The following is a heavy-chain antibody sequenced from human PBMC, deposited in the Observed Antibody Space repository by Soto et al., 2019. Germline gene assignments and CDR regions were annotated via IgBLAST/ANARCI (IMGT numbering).Heavy chain of an antibody. D-gene: IGHD1-26*01. V-gene: IGHV4-39*01. CDR2: IYYSGSA. CDR1: GGSISSSSYY. CDR3: ARSPGNRRSVGATTFDY. J-gene: IGHJ4*02. Sequence: QLQLQESGPGLVKPSETLSLTCTVSGGSISSSSYYWGWIRQPPGKGLEWIGSIYYSGSAYYNPSLKSRVTISVDTSKNQFSLKLSSVTAADTAVYYCARSPGNRRSVGATTFDYWGQETLVTVSS.